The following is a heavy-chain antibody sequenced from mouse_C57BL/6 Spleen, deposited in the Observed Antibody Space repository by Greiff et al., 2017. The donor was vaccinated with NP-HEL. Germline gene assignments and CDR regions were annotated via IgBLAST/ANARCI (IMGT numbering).Heavy chain of an antibody. CDR3: ARREATAFDD. J-gene: IGHJ2*01. V-gene: IGHV5-9*01. CDR2: ISGGGGNN. D-gene: IGHD1-2*01. CDR1: GFTFSSYT. Sequence: EVKLVESGGGLVKPGGSLKLSCAASGFTFSSYTMSWVRQTPEKRLEWVATISGGGGNNYYPDSVKGRFTISRDNAKNTLYLQMSSLRSEDTALYYCARREATAFDDWGQGTTLTVSS.